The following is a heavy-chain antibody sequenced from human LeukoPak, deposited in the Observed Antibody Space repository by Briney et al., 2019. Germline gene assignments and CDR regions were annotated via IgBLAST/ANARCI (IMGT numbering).Heavy chain of an antibody. V-gene: IGHV1-18*04. D-gene: IGHD6-19*01. CDR1: GYTFTSYG. J-gene: IGHJ6*04. CDR2: ISAYNGNT. CDR3: ARDIVSSGQTPVDCYYYGMDV. Sequence: ASVKVSCKASGYTFTSYGISWVRQAPGQGLEWMGWISAYNGNTNYAQKLQGRVTMTTDTSTSTAYMELRSLRSDDTAVYYCARDIVSSGQTPVDCYYYGMDVWGKGTTVTVSS.